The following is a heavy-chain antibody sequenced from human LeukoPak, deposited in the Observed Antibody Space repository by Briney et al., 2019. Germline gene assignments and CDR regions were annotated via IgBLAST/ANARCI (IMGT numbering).Heavy chain of an antibody. D-gene: IGHD3-22*01. V-gene: IGHV4-59*01. CDR1: GGSISNYY. J-gene: IGHJ4*02. Sequence: SETLSLTCTVSGGSISNYYWSWIRQPPGKGLEWIGYIYYSGSTNYNPSLKSRVTISVDTSKNQFSLKLSSVTAADTAVYYCAREGAAYDSSGYNIGDYFDYWGQGTLVTVPS. CDR3: AREGAAYDSSGYNIGDYFDY. CDR2: IYYSGST.